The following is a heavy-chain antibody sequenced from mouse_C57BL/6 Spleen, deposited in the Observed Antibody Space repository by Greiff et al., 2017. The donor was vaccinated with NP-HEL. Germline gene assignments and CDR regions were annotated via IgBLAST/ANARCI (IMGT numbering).Heavy chain of an antibody. CDR3: TTTYYSDWAWFAY. Sequence: QVQLKQSGAELVRPGASVTLSCKASGYTFTDYEMHWVKQTPVHGLEWIGAIDPETGGTAYNQKFKGKAILTADKSSSTAYMELRSLTSEDSAVYYCTTTYYSDWAWFAYWGQGTLVTVSA. CDR1: GYTFTDYE. V-gene: IGHV1-15*01. CDR2: IDPETGGT. J-gene: IGHJ3*01. D-gene: IGHD2-12*01.